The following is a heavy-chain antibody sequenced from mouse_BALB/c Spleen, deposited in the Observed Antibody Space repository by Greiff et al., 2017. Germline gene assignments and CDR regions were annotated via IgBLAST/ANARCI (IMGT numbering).Heavy chain of an antibody. Sequence: EVKVVESGGGLVRPGGSLKLSCAASGFTFSSYTMSWVRQTPEKRLEWVAYISNGGGSTYYPDTVKGRFTISRDNAKNTLYLQMSSLKSEDTAMYYCARVYGNYAYYAMDYWGQGTSVTVSS. D-gene: IGHD2-1*01. V-gene: IGHV5-12-2*01. CDR1: GFTFSSYT. CDR2: ISNGGGST. CDR3: ARVYGNYAYYAMDY. J-gene: IGHJ4*01.